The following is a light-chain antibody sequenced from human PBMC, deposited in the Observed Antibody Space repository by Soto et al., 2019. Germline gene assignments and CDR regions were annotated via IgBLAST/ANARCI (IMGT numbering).Light chain of an antibody. CDR2: DAS. J-gene: IGKJ4*01. CDR1: QTVSSDY. V-gene: IGKV3-20*01. Sequence: ENVLTQSPGTLSLSPGERATLSCRASQTVSSDYVAWYQQKPGQAPRLLIYDASTRATGIPDRFSGSGSGTDFTLTISRREPEDFAMYYCQQYGGSPLVTFGGGTKVEIK. CDR3: QQYGGSPLVT.